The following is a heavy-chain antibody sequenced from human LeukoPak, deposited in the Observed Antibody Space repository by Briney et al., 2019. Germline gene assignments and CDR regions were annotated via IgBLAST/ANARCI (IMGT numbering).Heavy chain of an antibody. CDR1: GGSFSGYY. V-gene: IGHV4-34*01. CDR2: INHSGST. J-gene: IGHJ6*02. Sequence: KASETLSLTCAVYGGSFSGYYWSWIRQPPGKGLEWIGEINHSGSTNYNPSLKSRVTISVDTSKNQFSLKLSSVTAADTAVYYCARLVAVDYYYGMDVWGQGTTVTVSS. D-gene: IGHD6-19*01. CDR3: ARLVAVDYYYGMDV.